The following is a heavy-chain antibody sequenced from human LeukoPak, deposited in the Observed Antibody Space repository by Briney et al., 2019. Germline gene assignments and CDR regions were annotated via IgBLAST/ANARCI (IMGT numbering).Heavy chain of an antibody. Sequence: ASVKVSCKTSGYTFTGYYMHWVRQAPGQGLEWMGWINPNSGGTNYAQKFQGRVTMTRDTSISTAYMELRRLGSDDTAVYYCARDSGERGSGSYLIAYWGQGTLVTVSS. J-gene: IGHJ4*02. CDR1: GYTFTGYY. CDR2: INPNSGGT. CDR3: ARDSGERGSGSYLIAY. V-gene: IGHV1-2*02. D-gene: IGHD3-10*01.